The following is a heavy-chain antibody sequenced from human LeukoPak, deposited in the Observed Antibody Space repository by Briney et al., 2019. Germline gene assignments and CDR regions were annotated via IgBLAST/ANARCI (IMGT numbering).Heavy chain of an antibody. J-gene: IGHJ3*02. CDR2: IYYSGST. D-gene: IGHD3-10*01. CDR3: ARRSITTAGGAFDI. CDR1: GGSISSYY. Sequence: PSETLSLTCTVSGGSISSYYWSWIRQPPGKGVEWIGYIYYSGSTNYNPSLKSRVTISVDTSKNQFSLKLSSVTAADTAVYYCARRSITTAGGAFDIWGQGTMVTVSS. V-gene: IGHV4-59*08.